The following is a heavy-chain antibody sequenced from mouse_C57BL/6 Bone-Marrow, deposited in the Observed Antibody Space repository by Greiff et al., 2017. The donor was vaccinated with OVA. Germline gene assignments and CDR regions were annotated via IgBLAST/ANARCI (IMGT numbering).Heavy chain of an antibody. V-gene: IGHV1-85*01. D-gene: IGHD1-1*01. CDR2: IYPRDGST. CDR1: GYTFTSYW. J-gene: IGHJ1*03. CDR3: ARSGYGSSFWYFDV. Sequence: VQLQQPGAELVKPGASVKLSCKASGYTFTSYWMHWVKQRPGRGLEWIGWIYPRDGSTKYNEKFKGKATLTVDTSSSTAYMELHSLTSEDSAVYFCARSGYGSSFWYFDVWGTGTTVTVSS.